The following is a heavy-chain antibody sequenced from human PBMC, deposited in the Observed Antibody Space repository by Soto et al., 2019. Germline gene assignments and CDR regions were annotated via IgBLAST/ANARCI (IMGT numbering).Heavy chain of an antibody. V-gene: IGHV1-18*01. Sequence: GASVKVSCKASGYTFTSYGISWVRQAPGQGLEWMGWISAYNGNTNYAQKLQGRVTMTTDTSTSTAYMELRSLRSDDTAVYYCARDAYYDFWSGPITDTEYYYYGMDVWGQGTTVTVSS. CDR2: ISAYNGNT. J-gene: IGHJ6*02. D-gene: IGHD3-3*01. CDR3: ARDAYYDFWSGPITDTEYYYYGMDV. CDR1: GYTFTSYG.